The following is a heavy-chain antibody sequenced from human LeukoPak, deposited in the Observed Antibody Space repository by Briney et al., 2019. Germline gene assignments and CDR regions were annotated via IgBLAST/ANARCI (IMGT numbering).Heavy chain of an antibody. J-gene: IGHJ4*02. CDR1: GGSFSGYY. CDR3: ARGWRGLFDY. V-gene: IGHV4-34*01. Sequence: SETLSLTCAVYGGSFSGYYWSWIRQPPGKGLEWIGEINHSGSTNYNPSLKSRVTISVDTSKNQFSLKLSSVTAADTAVYCCARGWRGLFDYWGQGTLVTVSS. CDR2: INHSGST. D-gene: IGHD3-10*01.